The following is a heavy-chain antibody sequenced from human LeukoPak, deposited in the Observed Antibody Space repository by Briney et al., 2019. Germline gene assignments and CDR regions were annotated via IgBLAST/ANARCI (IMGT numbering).Heavy chain of an antibody. CDR3: ATDDLKNRGYYNIED. CDR1: GFTFSSYE. V-gene: IGHV3-48*03. Sequence: GGSLRLSCAASGFTFSSYEMNWVRQAPGKGLEWVSYISSSGSTIYYADSVKGRFTISRDNAKNSLFLQMNSLRAEDTAVYFCATDDLKNRGYYNIEDWGQGTLVTVS. CDR2: ISSSGSTI. D-gene: IGHD3-22*01. J-gene: IGHJ4*02.